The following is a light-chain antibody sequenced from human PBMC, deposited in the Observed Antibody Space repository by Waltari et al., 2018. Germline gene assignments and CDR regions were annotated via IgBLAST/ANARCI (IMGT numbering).Light chain of an antibody. CDR3: AAWDDSLGYV. V-gene: IGLV1-47*01. J-gene: IGLJ1*01. Sequence: QSVLTQPPSASGTPGQRVTISCSGSSSNIGRNYVYWYKQLPGTAPKLLIYRNNQRPSGVPDRFSGSKSGTSASLAISGLRSEDEADYYCAAWDDSLGYVFGTGTKVTVL. CDR1: SSNIGRNY. CDR2: RNN.